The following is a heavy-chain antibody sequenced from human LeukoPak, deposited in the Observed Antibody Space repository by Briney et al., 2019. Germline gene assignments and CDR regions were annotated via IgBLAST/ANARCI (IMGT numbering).Heavy chain of an antibody. D-gene: IGHD1-26*01. J-gene: IGHJ4*02. CDR3: ASGRSYTRFDY. V-gene: IGHV3-64*01. Sequence: PGGSLRLSCAASGFTFSSYAMHWVRQAPGKGLEYVSAISSNGGSTYYANSVKSRFTISRDNSKNTLYLQMGSLRAEDMAVYYCASGRSYTRFDYWGQGTLVTVSS. CDR2: ISSNGGST. CDR1: GFTFSSYA.